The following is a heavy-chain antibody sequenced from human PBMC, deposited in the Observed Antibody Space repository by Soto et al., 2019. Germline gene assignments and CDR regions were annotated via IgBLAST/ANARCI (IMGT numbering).Heavy chain of an antibody. Sequence: GGSLRLSCSASGFSFSNYALYWVRQAPGKGLHFVSAIGANAGVTYYGDSVKDRFTISRDNSKNTLYLQMNSLRAEDTAVYYCATGTYFGWLDNPRHALYFWGQGTMVTVSS. CDR3: ATGTYFGWLDNPRHALYF. D-gene: IGHD3-9*01. V-gene: IGHV3-64*04. CDR1: GFSFSNYA. CDR2: IGANAGVT. J-gene: IGHJ3*01.